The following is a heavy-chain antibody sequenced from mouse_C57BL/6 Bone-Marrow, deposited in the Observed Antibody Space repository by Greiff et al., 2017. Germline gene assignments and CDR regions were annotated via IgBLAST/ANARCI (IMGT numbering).Heavy chain of an antibody. CDR2: ISSGGDYI. V-gene: IGHV5-9-1*02. D-gene: IGHD2-2*01. J-gene: IGHJ3*01. Sequence: VMLVESGEGLVKPGGSLKLSCAASGFTFSCYSMSWVRQTTEKRLEWVACISSGGDYIYYADTVKGRFTISRDYARNNLYLQMSSLKSEDTAMYYCTREKVNAPLFAYWSQGTLVIVSA. CDR1: GFTFSCYS. CDR3: TREKVNAPLFAY.